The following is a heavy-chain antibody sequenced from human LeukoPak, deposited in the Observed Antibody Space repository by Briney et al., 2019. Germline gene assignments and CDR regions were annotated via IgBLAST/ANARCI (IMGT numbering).Heavy chain of an antibody. D-gene: IGHD5-18*01. CDR1: GFTFSSYA. CDR3: ATYRQVLLPFES. Sequence: GGSLRLSCAASGFTFSSYAMIWVRQPPGKGLEWVSSIFPSGGEIHYADSVRGRFTISRDNSKSILSLQMNSLRAEDTAIYYCATYRQVLLPFESWGQGTLVTVSS. CDR2: IFPSGGEI. J-gene: IGHJ4*02. V-gene: IGHV3-23*01.